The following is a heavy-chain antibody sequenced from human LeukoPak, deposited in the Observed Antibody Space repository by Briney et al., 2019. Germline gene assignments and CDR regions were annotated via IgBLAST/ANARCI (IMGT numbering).Heavy chain of an antibody. D-gene: IGHD5-18*01. J-gene: IGHJ5*02. V-gene: IGHV3-74*01. CDR3: SRSIGYVES. CDR2: VSTDGSTA. Sequence: GGSLRLSCAASGFTFSTSWMHWVRHASGKGLEWVSHVSTDGSTAAYADSVKGRFTISRENAKNTVYLQMNSLRAEDTAVYYCSRSIGYVESWRQGTLVTVSS. CDR1: GFTFSTSW.